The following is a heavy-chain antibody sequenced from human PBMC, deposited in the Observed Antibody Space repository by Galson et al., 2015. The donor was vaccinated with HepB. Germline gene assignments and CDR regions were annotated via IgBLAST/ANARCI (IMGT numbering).Heavy chain of an antibody. CDR2: ISSSSSTK. CDR3: ARRRGSGSHYPLDY. CDR1: GFTFSSYS. J-gene: IGHJ4*02. V-gene: IGHV3-48*04. D-gene: IGHD3-10*01. Sequence: SLRLSCAASGFTFSSYSMNWVRQAPGTGLEWVSYISSSSSTKYFAASVKGRFSISRDNAKNSLYLQVSSLRSEDTGIYFCARRRGSGSHYPLDYWGQGTLVTVSS.